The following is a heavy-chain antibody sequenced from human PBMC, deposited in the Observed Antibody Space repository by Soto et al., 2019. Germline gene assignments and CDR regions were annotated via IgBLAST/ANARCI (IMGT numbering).Heavy chain of an antibody. J-gene: IGHJ3*02. V-gene: IGHV3-21*01. CDR2: ISSSSSYI. CDR3: ASSIVVVPAARDDAFDI. CDR1: GFTFSSYS. Sequence: GGSLRLSCAASGFTFSSYSMNWVRQAPGKGLEWVSSISSSSSYIYYADSVKGRFTISRDNAKNSLYLQMNSLRAEDTAVYYCASSIVVVPAARDDAFDIWGQGTMVTVSS. D-gene: IGHD2-2*01.